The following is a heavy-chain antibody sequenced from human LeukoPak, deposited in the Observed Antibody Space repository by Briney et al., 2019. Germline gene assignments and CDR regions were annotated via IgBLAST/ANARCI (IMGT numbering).Heavy chain of an antibody. Sequence: ASVKVSCKASGYTFTSYDINWVRRATGQGLEWMGWMNPNSGNTGYAQKFQGRVTMTRNTSISTAYMELSSLRSEDTAVYYCARRTLGYCSSTSCYKYNWFDPWGQGTLVTVSS. CDR3: ARRTLGYCSSTSCYKYNWFDP. CDR2: MNPNSGNT. D-gene: IGHD2-2*02. CDR1: GYTFTSYD. J-gene: IGHJ5*02. V-gene: IGHV1-8*01.